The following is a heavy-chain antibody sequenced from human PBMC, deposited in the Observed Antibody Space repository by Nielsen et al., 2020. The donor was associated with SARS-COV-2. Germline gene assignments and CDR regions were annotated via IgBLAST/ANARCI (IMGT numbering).Heavy chain of an antibody. CDR1: GFTFSSYD. V-gene: IGHV3-13*01. D-gene: IGHD3-3*01. Sequence: GESLKISCAASGFTFSSYDMHWVRQATGKGLEWVSAIGTAGDTYYPGSVKGRFTISRENAKNSLYLQMNSLRAGDTAVYYCAREVRFLEWFSPMDVWGQGTTVTVSS. CDR3: AREVRFLEWFSPMDV. J-gene: IGHJ6*02. CDR2: IGTAGDT.